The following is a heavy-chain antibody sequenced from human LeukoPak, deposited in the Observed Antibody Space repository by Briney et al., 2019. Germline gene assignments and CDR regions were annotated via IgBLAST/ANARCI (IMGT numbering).Heavy chain of an antibody. CDR1: GYTFTGYY. D-gene: IGHD3-22*01. CDR2: INPSSGGT. V-gene: IGHV1-2*02. J-gene: IGHJ3*02. Sequence: ASVKVSCKASGYTFTGYYMHWVRQAPGQGLEWMGRINPSSGGTNYAQKFQDRVTMTRDTSISTVYMELSRLRSDDTAVYYCGRDYYDSSGDGAFDIWGQGTMVTVSS. CDR3: GRDYYDSSGDGAFDI.